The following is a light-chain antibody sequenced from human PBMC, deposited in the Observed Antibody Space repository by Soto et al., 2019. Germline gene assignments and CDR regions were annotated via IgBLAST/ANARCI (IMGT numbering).Light chain of an antibody. CDR3: QTWATGVWV. CDR1: SGHSSYA. V-gene: IGLV4-69*01. Sequence: QLVLTQAPSASASLGASVKLTCTLSSGHSSYAIAWHQQQPEKGPRFLMKLNNDGRHIKGDGIPDRFSGSSSGAERYLTISSLQSEDEADYYCQTWATGVWVFGGGTKLTVL. J-gene: IGLJ3*02. CDR2: LNNDGRH.